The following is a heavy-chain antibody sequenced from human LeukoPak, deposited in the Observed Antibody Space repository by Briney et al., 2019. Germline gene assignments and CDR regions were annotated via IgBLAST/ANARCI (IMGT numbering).Heavy chain of an antibody. Sequence: ASVKVSCKASGYTFTSYDINWVRQATGQGLEWMGWMNPNSGNTGYAQKFQGRVTMTRNTSISTAYMELSSLRSEDTAVYYCARGRVVVRGVIITSPYYYYMDVWGKGTTVTISS. CDR1: GYTFTSYD. D-gene: IGHD3-10*01. CDR3: ARGRVVVRGVIITSPYYYYMDV. CDR2: MNPNSGNT. V-gene: IGHV1-8*01. J-gene: IGHJ6*03.